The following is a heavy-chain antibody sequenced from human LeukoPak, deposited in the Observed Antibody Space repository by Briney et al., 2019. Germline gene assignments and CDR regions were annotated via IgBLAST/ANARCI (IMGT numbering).Heavy chain of an antibody. V-gene: IGHV3-74*01. CDR3: TRGPSMDV. Sequence: GGSLRLSCAASGFTFSTYWMYWVRQGPGKGLAWVSRINSDGSTTGYADSVKGRFTISRDNAKNTLYLQMNSLRAEDTAVYCCTRGPSMDVWGQGTSVTVSS. CDR2: INSDGSTT. CDR1: GFTFSTYW. J-gene: IGHJ6*02.